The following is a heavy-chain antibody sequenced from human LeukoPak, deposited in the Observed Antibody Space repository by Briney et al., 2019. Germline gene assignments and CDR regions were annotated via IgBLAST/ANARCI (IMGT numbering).Heavy chain of an antibody. D-gene: IGHD2-2*01. CDR2: INPNSGGT. CDR1: GYTFTGYY. J-gene: IGHJ4*02. CDR3: ARANALYCSSTSCLFDY. Sequence: ASVKVSCKASGYTFTGYYMHWVRQAPGQGLEWMAWINPNSGGTYYAQNFHDRITMTRDTSISTAYMELSRLRSDDAAIYYCARANALYCSSTSCLFDYWGQGTLVTVSS. V-gene: IGHV1-2*02.